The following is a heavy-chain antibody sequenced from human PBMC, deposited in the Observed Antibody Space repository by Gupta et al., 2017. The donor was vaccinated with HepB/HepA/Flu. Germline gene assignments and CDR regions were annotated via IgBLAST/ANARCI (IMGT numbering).Heavy chain of an antibody. J-gene: IGHJ5*02. Sequence: QVQLQESDPGLVKPSETLSLTCTVSGGSISNYYWSWIRQPPGKGLEWIGYIYNTGSTSYNPPLQGPVSKSIKTAKNLFSLKGTSGAAPDTAVVYWSGHGPITVAAQFRPWGPGTPVTV. CDR1: GGSISNYY. CDR2: IYNTGST. V-gene: IGHV4-59*08. CDR3: SGHGPITVAAQFRP. D-gene: IGHD1-14*01.